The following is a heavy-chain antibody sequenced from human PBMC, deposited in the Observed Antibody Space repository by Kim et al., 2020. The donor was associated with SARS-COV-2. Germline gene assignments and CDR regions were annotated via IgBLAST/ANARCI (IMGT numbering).Heavy chain of an antibody. V-gene: IGHV1-3*01. CDR2: VNAANDET. CDR3: ARDMNPTVYDY. J-gene: IGHJ4*02. CDR1: GYTFKSYP. D-gene: IGHD4-4*01. Sequence: ASVKVSCKASGYTFKSYPIHWLRQAPGQRLEWMGWVNAANDETKYSQKFQGRVTITRDTSANTAYMDLRSLTFEDTAIYYCARDMNPTVYDYWGQGTLGT.